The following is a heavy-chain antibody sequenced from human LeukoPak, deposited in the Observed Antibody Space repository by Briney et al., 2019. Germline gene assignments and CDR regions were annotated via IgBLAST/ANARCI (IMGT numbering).Heavy chain of an antibody. CDR1: GGSISSSTYY. Sequence: SETLSLTCTVSGGSISSSTYYWGWIRQPPGKGLEWLGSIYYSGSTNYNPSLKSRVTISVDTTKNQFSLKLSSVTAADTAVYYCARFGVEYYFDYWGQGTLVTVSS. V-gene: IGHV4-39*07. D-gene: IGHD3-3*01. CDR2: IYYSGST. CDR3: ARFGVEYYFDY. J-gene: IGHJ4*02.